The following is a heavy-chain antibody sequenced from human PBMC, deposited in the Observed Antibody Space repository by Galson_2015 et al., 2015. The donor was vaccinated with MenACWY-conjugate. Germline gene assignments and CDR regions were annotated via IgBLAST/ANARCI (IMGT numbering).Heavy chain of an antibody. D-gene: IGHD1-26*01. Sequence: ETLSLACTVSGGSVNSASYYWNWIRQPPGKALEWIGNIFYSGSTSYNSSLKSRVTISVDTSKNQFSLKLTSVTAADTAMYYCARVAGSYDRWLDPWGQGTLVTVSS. CDR3: ARVAGSYDRWLDP. CDR1: GGSVNSASYY. V-gene: IGHV4-61*01. J-gene: IGHJ5*02. CDR2: IFYSGST.